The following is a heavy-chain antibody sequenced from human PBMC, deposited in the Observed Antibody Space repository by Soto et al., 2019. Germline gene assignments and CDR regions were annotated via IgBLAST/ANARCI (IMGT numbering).Heavy chain of an antibody. CDR2: ISSSGSTI. CDR3: ARAFTIFGVVPSTYYYGMDV. J-gene: IGHJ6*02. D-gene: IGHD3-3*01. Sequence: PEGSLRLSCAASGFTFSSYEMNWVRHAPGKVLERVSYISSSGSTIYYADSVKSRCTISRDNAKNSLYLQMNSLRAEDTAVYYCARAFTIFGVVPSTYYYGMDVWGQATTVTV. CDR1: GFTFSSYE. V-gene: IGHV3-48*03.